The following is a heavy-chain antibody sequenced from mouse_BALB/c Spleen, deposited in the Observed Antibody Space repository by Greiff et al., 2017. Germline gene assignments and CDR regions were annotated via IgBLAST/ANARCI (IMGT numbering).Heavy chain of an antibody. D-gene: IGHD1-1*01. J-gene: IGHJ4*01. Sequence: EVQLVESGPGLVKPSQSLSLTCSVTGYSITSGYYWNWIRQFPGNKLEWMGYISYDGSNNYNPSLKNRISITRDTSKNQFFLKLNSVTTEDTATYYCARELFITSNAMDYWGQGTSVTVSS. CDR1: GYSITSGYY. CDR3: ARELFITSNAMDY. V-gene: IGHV3-6*02. CDR2: ISYDGSN.